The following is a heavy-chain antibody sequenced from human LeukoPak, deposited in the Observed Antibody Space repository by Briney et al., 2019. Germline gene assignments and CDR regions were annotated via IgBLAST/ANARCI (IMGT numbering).Heavy chain of an antibody. CDR3: ARVDVDTATTVDY. D-gene: IGHD5-18*01. CDR2: IYYSGST. Sequence: SETLSLTCTVSGGSISSGGYYWSWIRQHPGKGLEWIGYIYYSGSTYYNPSLKSRVTISVDTSKNQFSLKLSSVTAADTAVYYCARVDVDTATTVDYWGQGTLVTVSS. V-gene: IGHV4-31*03. J-gene: IGHJ4*02. CDR1: GGSISSGGYY.